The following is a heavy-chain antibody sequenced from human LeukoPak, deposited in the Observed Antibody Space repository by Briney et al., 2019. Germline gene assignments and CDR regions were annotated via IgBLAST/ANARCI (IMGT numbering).Heavy chain of an antibody. CDR2: INYNGEKT. D-gene: IGHD3-16*01. CDR3: AKKKVDVMGNQYYYYYGLDV. J-gene: IGHJ6*02. CDR1: GGSFSGYL. V-gene: IGHV4-34*01. Sequence: SETLSLTCTVSGGSFSGYLWSWIRQPPGKGLEWIGEINYNGEKTNYNPSLKSRVIMSVDPSTNQFSLKMTSVTAADTAVYYCAKKKVDVMGNQYYYYYGLDVWGQGTTVTVSS.